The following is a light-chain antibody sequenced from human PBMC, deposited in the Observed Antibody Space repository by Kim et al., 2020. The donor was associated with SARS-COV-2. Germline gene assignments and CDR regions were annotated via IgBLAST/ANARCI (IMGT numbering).Light chain of an antibody. CDR2: GKN. Sequence: ELTQDPAVSVALGQTVRITCQGDSLRSYYASWYQQKPGQAPVLVIYGKNNRPSGIPDRFSASSSGNTASLTITGAQAEDEADYYCHSRDSSVSVVFGGGTQLTVL. V-gene: IGLV3-19*01. J-gene: IGLJ2*01. CDR3: HSRDSSVSVV. CDR1: SLRSYY.